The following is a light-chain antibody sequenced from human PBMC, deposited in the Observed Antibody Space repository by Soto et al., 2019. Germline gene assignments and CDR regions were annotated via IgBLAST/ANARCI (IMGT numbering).Light chain of an antibody. CDR1: SSDVGAYNY. Sequence: QSVLTQPPSASGSPGQSVTISCTGTSSDVGAYNYVSWYQQHAGKAPKLVIYEVTKRPSGVPVRFSGSKSANSASLTVSGLQAEDEADYYFSSFASSNTWVFGGGTKLTVL. CDR3: SSFASSNTWV. V-gene: IGLV2-8*01. J-gene: IGLJ3*02. CDR2: EVT.